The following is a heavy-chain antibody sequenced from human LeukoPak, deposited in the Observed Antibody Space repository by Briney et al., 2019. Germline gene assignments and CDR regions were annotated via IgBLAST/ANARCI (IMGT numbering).Heavy chain of an antibody. CDR1: GGSFSSYY. D-gene: IGHD6-13*01. CDR3: ARAASSWPFHFDY. Sequence: SETLTLTCGVYGGSFSSYYWSWIRKPPGKGLELIGVINHSGSTNYNPSLKSRVTISVDTSNIPFSLQRKSLTSADTAVYYCARAASSWPFHFDYWGQGTLVTVSS. V-gene: IGHV4-34*01. CDR2: INHSGST. J-gene: IGHJ4*02.